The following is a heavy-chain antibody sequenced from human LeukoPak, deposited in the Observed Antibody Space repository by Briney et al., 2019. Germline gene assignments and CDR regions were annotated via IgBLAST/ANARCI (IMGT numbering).Heavy chain of an antibody. CDR3: AKEELRRITMWGYMDV. J-gene: IGHJ6*03. D-gene: IGHD3-10*02. V-gene: IGHV3-30*02. Sequence: PGGSLRLSCAASGFTFSSYGMHWVRQAPGKGLEWVAFIRYDGSKKYYTDSVKGRFTISRDNSKNTLYLQMNSLSAEDTPFYYCAKEELRRITMWGYMDVWGEGTTVTISS. CDR1: GFTFSSYG. CDR2: IRYDGSKK.